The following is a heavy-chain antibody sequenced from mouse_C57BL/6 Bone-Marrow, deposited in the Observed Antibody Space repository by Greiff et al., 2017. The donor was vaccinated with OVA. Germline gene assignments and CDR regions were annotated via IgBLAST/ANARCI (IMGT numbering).Heavy chain of an antibody. CDR1: GFTFSSYA. Sequence: EVNLVESGGGLVKPGGSLKLSCAASGFTFSSYAMSWVRQTPEKRLEWVATISDGGSYTYYPDNVKGRFTISRDNAKNTLYMQMSQLKSEDTDMDYCAREGVYYGSRCYDAMDYWGQGTSVTVSS. CDR3: AREGVYYGSRCYDAMDY. D-gene: IGHD1-1*01. V-gene: IGHV5-4*01. CDR2: ISDGGSYT. J-gene: IGHJ4*01.